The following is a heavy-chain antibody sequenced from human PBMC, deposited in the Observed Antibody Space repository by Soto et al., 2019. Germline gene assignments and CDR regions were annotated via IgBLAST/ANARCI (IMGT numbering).Heavy chain of an antibody. Sequence: SQTLSLTCAISGDSVSSNSAALNWIRQSPSRGLEWLGRTYYRSKWYNDYAVSVKSRITINPDTSKNQFSLQLNSVTPEDTAVYYCARGYDFWSGYYKGPSGYYGMDVWGQGTTVTVSS. CDR1: GDSVSSNSAA. CDR2: TYYRSKWYN. J-gene: IGHJ6*02. CDR3: ARGYDFWSGYYKGPSGYYGMDV. D-gene: IGHD3-3*01. V-gene: IGHV6-1*01.